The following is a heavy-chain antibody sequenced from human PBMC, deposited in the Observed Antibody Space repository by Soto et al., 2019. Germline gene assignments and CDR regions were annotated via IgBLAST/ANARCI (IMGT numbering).Heavy chain of an antibody. CDR1: GYTFTSYA. Sequence: ASVKVSCKASGYTFTSYAIHWVRQAPGQRLEWMGWINPGNANTKYSQKFQGRVTITRDTSASTAYMNLSSLRFEDTAVYYCARPYYGSGSQELHYWGPG. CDR2: INPGNANT. V-gene: IGHV1-3*01. CDR3: ARPYYGSGSQELHY. D-gene: IGHD3-10*01. J-gene: IGHJ4*02.